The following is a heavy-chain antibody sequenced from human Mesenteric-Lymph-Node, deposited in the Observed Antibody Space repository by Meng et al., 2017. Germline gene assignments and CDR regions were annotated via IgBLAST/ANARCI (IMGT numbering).Heavy chain of an antibody. D-gene: IGHD3-10*01. Sequence: ASVKVSCKASGYTFTGYYMHWVRQAPGQGLEWMGWINPNSGGTNYAQKFQGRVTMTRDTSISTAYMELSRLRSDDTAVYYCARTMVRGVILPFDYWGQGTLVTVSS. CDR2: INPNSGGT. CDR1: GYTFTGYY. J-gene: IGHJ4*02. CDR3: ARTMVRGVILPFDY. V-gene: IGHV1-2*02.